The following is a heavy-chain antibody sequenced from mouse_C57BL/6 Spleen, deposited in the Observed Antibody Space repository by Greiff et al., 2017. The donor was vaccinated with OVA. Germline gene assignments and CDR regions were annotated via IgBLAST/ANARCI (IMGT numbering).Heavy chain of an antibody. CDR3: ARGDYDGDSYWYFDV. D-gene: IGHD2-4*01. V-gene: IGHV1-53*01. J-gene: IGHJ1*03. CDR1: GYTFTSYW. CDR2: INPSNGGT. Sequence: QVQLQQPGTDLVKPGASVKLSCKASGYTFTSYWMHWVKQRPGQGLEWIGNINPSNGGTNYNEKFKSKATLTVDKSSSTAYMQLSSLTSEDSAVYYCARGDYDGDSYWYFDVWGTGTTVTVSS.